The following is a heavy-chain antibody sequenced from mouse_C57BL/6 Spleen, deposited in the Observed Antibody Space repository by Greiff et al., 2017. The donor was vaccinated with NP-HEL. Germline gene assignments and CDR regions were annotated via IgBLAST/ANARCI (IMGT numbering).Heavy chain of an antibody. CDR3: TRGSGAAQATGY. CDR1: GYTFTDYE. Sequence: QVQLQQSGAELVRPGASVTLSCKASGYTFTDYEMHWVKQTPVHGLEWIGAIDPETGGTAYNQKFKGKAILTADKSSSTAYMELRSLTSEDSAVYYCTRGSGAAQATGYWGQGTTLTVSS. V-gene: IGHV1-15*01. CDR2: IDPETGGT. J-gene: IGHJ2*01. D-gene: IGHD3-2*02.